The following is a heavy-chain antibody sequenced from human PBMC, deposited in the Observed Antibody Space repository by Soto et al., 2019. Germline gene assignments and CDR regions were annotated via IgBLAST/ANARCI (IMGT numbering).Heavy chain of an antibody. D-gene: IGHD1-26*01. CDR1: GYTFTSYG. J-gene: IGHJ6*02. CDR3: ARYSGSNPNYYYGMDV. CDR2: ISAYNGNT. V-gene: IGHV1-18*01. Sequence: ASVKVSCKASGYTFTSYGISWVRQAPGQGLEWMGWISAYNGNTNYAQKLQGRVTMTTDTSTSTAYMELRSLRSDDTAVYYCARYSGSNPNYYYGMDVWGQGTTVTVSS.